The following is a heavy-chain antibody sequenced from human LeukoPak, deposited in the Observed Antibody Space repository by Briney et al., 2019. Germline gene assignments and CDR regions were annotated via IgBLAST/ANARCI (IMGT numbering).Heavy chain of an antibody. V-gene: IGHV1-69*10. Sequence: SLRVSSMPPGGTFTGYATSCVRQTPGQGLEWMGRIFPIFGIANYAQKLQGRVTITADKSTSTAYMELSSLRSEDTAVYYCARDRYCSSTSCYAFGYWGQGTLVTVSS. J-gene: IGHJ4*02. CDR1: GGTFTGYA. CDR2: IFPIFGIA. D-gene: IGHD2-2*01. CDR3: ARDRYCSSTSCYAFGY.